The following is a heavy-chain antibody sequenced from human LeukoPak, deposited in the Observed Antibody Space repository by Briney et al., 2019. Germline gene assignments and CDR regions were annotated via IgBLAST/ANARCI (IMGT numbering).Heavy chain of an antibody. J-gene: IGHJ3*02. CDR1: GGTFSSYA. V-gene: IGHV1-69*05. Sequence: ASVKVSCKASGGTFSSYAISWVRQAPGQGLEWMGRIIPIFGTANYAQKFQGRVTITTDESTSTAYMELSSLRSEDTAVYYCARDTTVTIRPLAFDIWGQGTMVTVSS. CDR3: ARDTTVTIRPLAFDI. D-gene: IGHD4-17*01. CDR2: IIPIFGTA.